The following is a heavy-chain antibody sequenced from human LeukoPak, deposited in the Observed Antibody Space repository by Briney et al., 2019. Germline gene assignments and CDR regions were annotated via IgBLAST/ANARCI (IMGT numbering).Heavy chain of an antibody. D-gene: IGHD1-26*01. J-gene: IGHJ6*03. V-gene: IGHV4-4*07. Sequence: PSETLSDTCTVSGGSISSYYWSWIRQPAGKGLEWIGRIYTSGSTNYNPSLKSRVTISVDKSKNQFSLKLSSVTAADTAVYYCAREPQVGYYYYYYMGVWAKDTTVTVSS. CDR1: GGSISSYY. CDR2: IYTSGST. CDR3: AREPQVGYYYYYYMGV.